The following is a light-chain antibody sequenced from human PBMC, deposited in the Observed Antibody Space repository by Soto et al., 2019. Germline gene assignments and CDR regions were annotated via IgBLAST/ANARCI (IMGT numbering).Light chain of an antibody. Sequence: EIVLTQSPATLSLSPGERVTLSCRASQNVSTYLAWYQQKPGQAPRLLIYDASDRATGIPARFSGSGSGTDFTLTISSPAPEDSAVYYCQQCTNWLTFGPGTKVDIK. CDR2: DAS. J-gene: IGKJ3*01. CDR1: QNVSTY. CDR3: QQCTNWLT. V-gene: IGKV3-11*01.